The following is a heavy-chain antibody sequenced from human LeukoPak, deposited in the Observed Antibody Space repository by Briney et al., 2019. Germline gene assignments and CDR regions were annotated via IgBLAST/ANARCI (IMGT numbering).Heavy chain of an antibody. Sequence: SETLSLTCAVSGYLINSGYFWGWIRQPPGKGLEWIGSMHHRGSTYYNASLKSRVTISVDTSNNQFSLTLSSVTAPDTAVYYCAREVRYYDDTGYLDYWGQGTLVTVSS. CDR1: GYLINSGYF. D-gene: IGHD3-22*01. CDR3: AREVRYYDDTGYLDY. V-gene: IGHV4-38-2*02. J-gene: IGHJ4*02. CDR2: MHHRGST.